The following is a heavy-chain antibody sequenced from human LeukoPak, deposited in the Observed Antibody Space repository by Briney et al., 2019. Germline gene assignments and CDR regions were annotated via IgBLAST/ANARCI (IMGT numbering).Heavy chain of an antibody. V-gene: IGHV4-39*07. CDR1: GGSISSSSYY. CDR3: AREEGSSGSDY. J-gene: IGHJ4*02. CDR2: IYYSGST. D-gene: IGHD6-6*01. Sequence: KPSETLSLTCTVSGGSISSSSYYWGWIRQPPGKGLEWIGSIYYSGSTYYNPSLKSRVTISVDTSKNQFSLKLSSVTAADTAVYYCAREEGSSGSDYWGQGTLVTVSS.